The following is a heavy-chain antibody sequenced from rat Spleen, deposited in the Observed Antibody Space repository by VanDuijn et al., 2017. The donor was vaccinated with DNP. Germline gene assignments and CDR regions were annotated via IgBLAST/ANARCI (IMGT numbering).Heavy chain of an antibody. CDR3: AKGPNYGGWSDYFDY. J-gene: IGHJ2*01. D-gene: IGHD1-11*01. V-gene: IGHV4-2*01. CDR2: INKDSSTI. Sequence: EVKLVESGGGLVQPGRSLKLSCAASGFNFNDYWMGWVRQAPGKGLEWIGEINKDSSTIIYTPSLKDKFSISRDNAQNTLYLQMDKLGSEDTAIYHCAKGPNYGGWSDYFDYWGQGVMVTVSS. CDR1: GFNFNDYW.